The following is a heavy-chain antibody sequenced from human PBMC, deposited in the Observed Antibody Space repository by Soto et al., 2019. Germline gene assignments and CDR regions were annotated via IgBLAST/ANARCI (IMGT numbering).Heavy chain of an antibody. Sequence: PGGSLRLSCAASGFTFRDYAMNWVRQVPGKGLEWVSDISGNGNDARYADSVKGRFSISRDNSRNTFYLHLNRLRVDDTAVYYCGKERRGSGWSVCNFWGQGTLVTVSS. D-gene: IGHD6-19*01. CDR1: GFTFRDYA. V-gene: IGHV3-23*01. CDR3: GKERRGSGWSVCNF. CDR2: ISGNGNDA. J-gene: IGHJ4*02.